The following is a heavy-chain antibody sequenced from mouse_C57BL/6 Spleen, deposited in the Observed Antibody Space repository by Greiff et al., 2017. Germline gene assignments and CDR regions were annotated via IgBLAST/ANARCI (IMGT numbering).Heavy chain of an antibody. CDR3: AKLTGDAY. V-gene: IGHV5-17*01. Sequence: DVQLVESGGGLVKPGGSLKLSCAASGFTFSDYGMHWVRQAPEKGLEWVAYISSGSSTIYYADTVKGRFTISRDNAKNTLFLQMTSLRSEDTAMYYCAKLTGDAYWGQGTLVTVSA. D-gene: IGHD4-1*01. CDR2: ISSGSSTI. CDR1: GFTFSDYG. J-gene: IGHJ3*01.